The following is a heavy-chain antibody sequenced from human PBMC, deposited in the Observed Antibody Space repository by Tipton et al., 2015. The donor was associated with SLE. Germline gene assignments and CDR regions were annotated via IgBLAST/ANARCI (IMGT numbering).Heavy chain of an antibody. Sequence: SLRLSCEASGFTFSNFIMNWVRQAPGKGLEWVSGISGSGDSTYSGDSVKGRFTISRDNSKKTLYLQMNSLRVEDTAIYYCAKAQGVIVPNDAFDFGGQGTMVTVSS. CDR2: ISGSGDST. CDR3: AKAQGVIVPNDAFDF. CDR1: GFTFSNFI. J-gene: IGHJ3*01. D-gene: IGHD2/OR15-2a*01. V-gene: IGHV3-23*01.